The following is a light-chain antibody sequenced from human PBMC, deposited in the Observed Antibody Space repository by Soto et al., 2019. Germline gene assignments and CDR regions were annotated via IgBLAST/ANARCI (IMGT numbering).Light chain of an antibody. J-gene: IGKJ5*01. Sequence: DVVMTQSPLSLPVTLXXXXXXSXXXNXSLVHSDGIAYFSWFQQRPGRSPRRLIYKVSNRDSGVPARFSGSGSGTDFALKISRVEAEDVGVYYCMQGTHWPITFGQGTRLEN. CDR1: XSLVHSDGIAY. V-gene: IGKV2-30*02. CDR3: MQGTHWPIT. CDR2: KVS.